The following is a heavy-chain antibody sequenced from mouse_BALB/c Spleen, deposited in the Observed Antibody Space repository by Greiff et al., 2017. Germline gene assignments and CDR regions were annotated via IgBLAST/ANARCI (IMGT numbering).Heavy chain of an antibody. CDR1: GYTFTSYT. J-gene: IGHJ1*01. V-gene: IGHV1-4*01. CDR2: INPSSGYT. D-gene: IGHD2-4*01. Sequence: QVQLQQSGAELARPGASVKMSCKASGYTFTSYTMHWVKQRPGQGLEWIGYINPSSGYTNYNQKFKDKATLTADKSSSTAYMQLSSLTSEDSAVYYCARYRYYDYDGWYFDVWGAGTTVTVSS. CDR3: ARYRYYDYDGWYFDV.